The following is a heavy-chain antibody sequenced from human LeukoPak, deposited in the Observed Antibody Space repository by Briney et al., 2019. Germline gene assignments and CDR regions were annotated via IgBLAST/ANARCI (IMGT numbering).Heavy chain of an antibody. CDR1: GFTFDDYA. J-gene: IGHJ5*02. Sequence: GGSLRLSCAASGFTFDDYAMHWVRQAPGKGLVWVSRINSDGSSTSYADSVKGRFTISRDNAKNTLYLQMNSLRAEGTAVYYCARVVLEGFDPWGQGTLVTVSS. D-gene: IGHD1-1*01. CDR2: INSDGSST. CDR3: ARVVLEGFDP. V-gene: IGHV3-74*01.